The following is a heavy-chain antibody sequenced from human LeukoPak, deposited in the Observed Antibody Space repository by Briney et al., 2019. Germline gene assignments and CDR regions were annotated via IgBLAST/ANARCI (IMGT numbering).Heavy chain of an antibody. J-gene: IGHJ4*02. D-gene: IGHD4-17*01. CDR1: GFTFSSYA. Sequence: GGSLRLSCAASGFTFSSYATSWVRQAPGKGLEWVSAISGSGGSTYYADSVKGRFTISRDNSKNTLYLQMNSLRAEDTAVYYCAKSMTTVTTSGRVGYWGQGTLVTVSS. CDR2: ISGSGGST. V-gene: IGHV3-23*01. CDR3: AKSMTTVTTSGRVGY.